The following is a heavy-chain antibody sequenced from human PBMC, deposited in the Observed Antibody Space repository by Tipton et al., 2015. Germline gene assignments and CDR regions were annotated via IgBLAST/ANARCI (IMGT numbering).Heavy chain of an antibody. D-gene: IGHD2-15*01. CDR2: VYYSGST. J-gene: IGHJ5*02. V-gene: IGHV4-61*01. Sequence: TLSLTCTVSGVSVSSASYYWSWIRQPTGEALEWIAYVYYSGSTKDNPSLKSRLTITADMSKNKFSLRLTSVTAADTAVYFCARVGSCSGDSCYFNWLDPWGQGTLVTFSS. CDR3: ARVGSCSGDSCYFNWLDP. CDR1: GVSVSSASYY.